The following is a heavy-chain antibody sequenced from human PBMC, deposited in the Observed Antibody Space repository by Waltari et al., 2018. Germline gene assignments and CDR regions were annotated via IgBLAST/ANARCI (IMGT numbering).Heavy chain of an antibody. CDR1: GGSFSGYY. Sequence: QVQLQQWGAGLLKPSETLSLTCAVYGGSFSGYYWSWIRQPPGKGLEWIGEINHSGSTNYNPSLKSRVTISVYTSKNQFSLKLSAVTAADTAVYYCATSYRRYFDYWGQGTLVTVSS. CDR3: ATSYRRYFDY. D-gene: IGHD2-2*02. CDR2: INHSGST. J-gene: IGHJ4*02. V-gene: IGHV4-34*01.